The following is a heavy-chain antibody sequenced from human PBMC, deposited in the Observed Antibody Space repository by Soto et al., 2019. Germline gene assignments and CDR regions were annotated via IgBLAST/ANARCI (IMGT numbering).Heavy chain of an antibody. V-gene: IGHV4-30-4*01. CDR3: AREGTASSTNGYIIADGSIDF. D-gene: IGHD2-2*02. Sequence: SETLSLTCTVSGASISNNDYYWSWIRQSPGRGLEWIGFIYYSGNTYTNPSLKSRVTIAADTSKNQIFLTLTSVTAADTAVYFCAREGTASSTNGYIIADGSIDFWGQGAPVTVYS. CDR1: GASISNNDYY. CDR2: IYYSGNT. J-gene: IGHJ4*02.